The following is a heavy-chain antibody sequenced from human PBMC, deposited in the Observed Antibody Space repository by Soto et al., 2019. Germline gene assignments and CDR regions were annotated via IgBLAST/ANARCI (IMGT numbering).Heavy chain of an antibody. CDR1: SGSIRSSTYY. CDR2: INYNGNT. D-gene: IGHD2-15*01. V-gene: IGHV4-39*07. J-gene: IGHJ4*02. Sequence: SETLSLTCTVSSGSIRSSTYYWGWIRQPPGKGLEGIGTINYNGNTYYRQSLKSRVTISVDTSKNQFSLRAEDTAVYYCAKDLRHCSGGSCIDYWGQGTLVTVSS. CDR3: AKDLRHCSGGSCIDY.